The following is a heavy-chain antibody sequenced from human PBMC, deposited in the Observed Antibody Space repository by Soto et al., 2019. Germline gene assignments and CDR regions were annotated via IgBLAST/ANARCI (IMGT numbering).Heavy chain of an antibody. CDR1: GGTFSSCA. CDR2: IIPIFGTA. Sequence: SVKVSCKASGGTFSSCAISWVRQAPGQGLEWMGGIIPIFGTANYAQKFQGRVTITADESTSTAYMELSSLRSEDTAVYYCARARGPRRAFDIWGQGTMVTVSS. CDR3: ARARGPRRAFDI. J-gene: IGHJ3*02. V-gene: IGHV1-69*13.